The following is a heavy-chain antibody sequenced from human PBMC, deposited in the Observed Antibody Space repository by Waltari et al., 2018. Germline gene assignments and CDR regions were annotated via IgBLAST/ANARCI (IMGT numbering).Heavy chain of an antibody. Sequence: QVQLVQSGAEVKKPGASVKVSCQASGYTLTGYHLHWVRQPPGQGLEWMGRINPNSGGTNYAQKFQGRVTMTRDTSISTAYMELSRLRSDDTAVYYCARDRGKLTGDGVNWFDPWGQGTLVTVSS. CDR3: ARDRGKLTGDGVNWFDP. D-gene: IGHD7-27*01. CDR2: INPNSGGT. V-gene: IGHV1-2*06. CDR1: GYTLTGYH. J-gene: IGHJ5*02.